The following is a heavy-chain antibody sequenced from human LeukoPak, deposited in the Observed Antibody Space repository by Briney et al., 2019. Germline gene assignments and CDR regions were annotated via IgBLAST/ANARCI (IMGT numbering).Heavy chain of an antibody. D-gene: IGHD2-2*01. V-gene: IGHV4-34*01. CDR1: GGSFSGYY. CDR2: INHSGST. CDR3: ARGVLGYCSSTSCQVGYFDY. J-gene: IGHJ4*02. Sequence: SETLSLTCAVYGGSFSGYYWSWIRQPPGKGLEWIGEINHSGSTNYNPSLKSRVTISVDTSKNQFSLKLSSVTAADTAVYYCARGVLGYCSSTSCQVGYFDYWGQGTLVTVSS.